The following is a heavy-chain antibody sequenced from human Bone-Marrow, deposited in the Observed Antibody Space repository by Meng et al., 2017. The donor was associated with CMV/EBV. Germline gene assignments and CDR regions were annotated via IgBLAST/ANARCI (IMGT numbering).Heavy chain of an antibody. J-gene: IGHJ4*02. CDR1: GFTFSSYA. CDR3: GKDGLTSFGVAADY. V-gene: IGHV3-23*03. Sequence: GEFLKISCAAPGFTFSSYAMSWVRQTPGKGLEWVSVTYSGDSGTYYADPVKGRFTISRDNSKNTLYLQMTSRRAEDTAVYYCGKDGLTSFGVAADYWGQGTLVTVSS. D-gene: IGHD3-3*01. CDR2: TYSGDSGT.